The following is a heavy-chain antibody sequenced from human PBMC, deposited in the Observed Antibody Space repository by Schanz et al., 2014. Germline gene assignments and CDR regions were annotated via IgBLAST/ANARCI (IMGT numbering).Heavy chain of an antibody. D-gene: IGHD5-12*01. CDR2: ITRQGTT. CDR1: GFTFSRFG. V-gene: IGHV3-48*03. CDR3: AGAVATIRADSFDI. J-gene: IGHJ3*02. Sequence: LLVESGGGLVQPGGSLRLSCATSGFTFSRFGMNWVRQAPGRGLEWVSGITRQGTTYYADSVKGRFTISRDNAKNSLYLQMNSLRAEDTAVYYCAGAVATIRADSFDIWGQGTMVAVS.